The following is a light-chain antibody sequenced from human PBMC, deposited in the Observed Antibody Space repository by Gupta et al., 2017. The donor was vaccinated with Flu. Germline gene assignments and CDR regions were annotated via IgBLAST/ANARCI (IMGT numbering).Light chain of an antibody. J-gene: IGLJ2*01. V-gene: IGLV3-19*01. Sequence: SSELTQDPAVSVALGQTVKITCQGDSLTSFLASWYQQEPGQAPVLVMYGENNRPSGIPDRFSGSKSGDTSSLTITGAQAEDEADYYCNSRDATGNRLIFGGGTKLTIL. CDR1: SLTSFL. CDR3: NSRDATGNRLI. CDR2: GEN.